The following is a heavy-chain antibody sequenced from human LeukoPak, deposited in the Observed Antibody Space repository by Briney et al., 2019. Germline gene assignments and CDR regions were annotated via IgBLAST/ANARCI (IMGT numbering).Heavy chain of an antibody. CDR3: ARRYYYDTSGYNFDY. Sequence: GGSLRLSCAASGFTFSIYWMHWVRQAPGKGLVWVSRINSDGSSTSYADSVKGRFTISRDNAKNTLYLRMNSLRAEDTAVYYCARRYYYDTSGYNFDYWGQGTLVTVSS. J-gene: IGHJ4*02. CDR1: GFTFSIYW. D-gene: IGHD3-22*01. CDR2: INSDGSST. V-gene: IGHV3-74*01.